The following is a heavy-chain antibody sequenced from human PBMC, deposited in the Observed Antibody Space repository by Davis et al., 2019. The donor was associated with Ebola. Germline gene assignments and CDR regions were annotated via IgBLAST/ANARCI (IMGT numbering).Heavy chain of an antibody. J-gene: IGHJ4*02. V-gene: IGHV3-7*01. Sequence: PGGSLRLSCAASGFDFGTYWMSWVRQAPGKGLEWVANIKQDGSETYYVDSLKGRFTISRDNAKNSLYLHMNSLRVEDTAVYYCTKTIVATAGDFWGQGTLVTVSS. CDR2: IKQDGSET. CDR1: GFDFGTYW. CDR3: TKTIVATAGDF. D-gene: IGHD6-13*01.